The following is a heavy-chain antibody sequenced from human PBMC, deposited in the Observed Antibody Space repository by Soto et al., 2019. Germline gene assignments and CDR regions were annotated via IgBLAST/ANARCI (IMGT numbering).Heavy chain of an antibody. CDR2: ISAYNGNT. V-gene: IGHV1-18*01. Sequence: ASVKVSCKASGYTFTSYGISWVRQAPGQGLEWMGWISAYNGNTNYAQKLQGRVTMTTDTSTSTAYMELRGLRSDDTAVYYCAREWMDVRGIYAAFDIWGQGTMAPVSS. D-gene: IGHD3-16*01. CDR1: GYTFTSYG. J-gene: IGHJ3*02. CDR3: AREWMDVRGIYAAFDI.